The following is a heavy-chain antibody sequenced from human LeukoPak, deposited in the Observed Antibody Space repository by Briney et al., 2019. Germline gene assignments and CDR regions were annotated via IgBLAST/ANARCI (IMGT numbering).Heavy chain of an antibody. V-gene: IGHV3-21*01. CDR2: LSSNNRYI. Sequence: GGSLRPSCAASGFTFSTYTMNWVRQAPGKGLEWVSSLSSNNRYIYYGDSMKGRFTVSRDNAKNSLYLQMNSLRAEDTAVYYCAREGKDQDFDCWGQGTLVTVSS. CDR1: GFTFSTYT. CDR3: AREGKDQDFDC. D-gene: IGHD3-10*01. J-gene: IGHJ4*02.